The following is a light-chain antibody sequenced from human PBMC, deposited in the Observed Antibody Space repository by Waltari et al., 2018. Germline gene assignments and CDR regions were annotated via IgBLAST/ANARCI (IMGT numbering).Light chain of an antibody. CDR1: QSISSY. J-gene: IGKJ2*01. CDR2: AAS. CDR3: QQSYSTPVT. V-gene: IGKV1-39*01. Sequence: DIQMTQSPSSLSASVGDRVTITCRASQSISSYLNWYQQKPGKAPKLLIYAASSLQSGVPSRFSGSESGTDFALAISSLQTEDFATYFCQQSYSTPVTFGQGTKLEVE.